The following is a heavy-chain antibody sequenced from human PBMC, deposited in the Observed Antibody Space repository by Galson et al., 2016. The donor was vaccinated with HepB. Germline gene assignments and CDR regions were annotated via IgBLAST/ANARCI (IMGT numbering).Heavy chain of an antibody. CDR1: GYIFMSYA. CDR3: TRSGAGGNAFDF. D-gene: IGHD3-10*01. V-gene: IGHV7-4-1*02. CDR2: INTVTGNP. Sequence: SVKVSCKASGYIFMSYALNWVRQAPGQGLEWMAWINTVTGNPTYAQDFTGRFVFSLDSSVSTASLQINTLQAEDTAVYFCTRSGAGGNAFDFWGQGTMVTVSS. J-gene: IGHJ3*01.